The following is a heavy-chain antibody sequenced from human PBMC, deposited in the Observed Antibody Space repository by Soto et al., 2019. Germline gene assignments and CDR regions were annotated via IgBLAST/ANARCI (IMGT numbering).Heavy chain of an antibody. CDR3: ARGLHYDSVSLDDY. J-gene: IGHJ4*02. Sequence: QVQLVQSGAEVKKPGSSVKVSCKASGGTFSSYTISWVRQAPGQGLEWMGRIIPILGIAKYAQKFQGRVTITAVKSTSTAYMELRSLRSEDTAVYYCARGLHYDSVSLDDYWGQGTLVTVSS. CDR2: IIPILGIA. CDR1: GGTFSSYT. D-gene: IGHD3-22*01. V-gene: IGHV1-69*02.